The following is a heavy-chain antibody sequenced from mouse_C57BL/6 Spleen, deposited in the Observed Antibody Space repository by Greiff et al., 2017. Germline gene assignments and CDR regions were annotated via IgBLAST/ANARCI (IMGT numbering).Heavy chain of an antibody. V-gene: IGHV1-39*01. CDR1: GYSFTDYN. Sequence: VQLQHSGPELVKPGASVKISCKASGYSFTDYNMNWVKQSNGKSLEWIGVINPNYGTTSYNQKFKGKATLTVDQSSSTAYMQLNSLTSEDSAVYYCASGSYYGSSYWYFDVWGTGTTVTVSS. J-gene: IGHJ1*03. CDR3: ASGSYYGSSYWYFDV. CDR2: INPNYGTT. D-gene: IGHD1-1*01.